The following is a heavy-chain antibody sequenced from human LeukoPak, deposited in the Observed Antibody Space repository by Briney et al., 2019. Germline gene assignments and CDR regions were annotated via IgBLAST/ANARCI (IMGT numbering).Heavy chain of an antibody. CDR1: GGSFSGYY. D-gene: IGHD3-10*01. CDR2: INHSGST. CDR3: ARGLTGSNWFDP. J-gene: IGHJ5*02. V-gene: IGHV4-34*01. Sequence: PSETLSLTCADHGGSFSGYYWSWIRQPPGKGLEWIGEINHSGSTNYNPSLKSRVTISADTSKNQFSLKLSSVTAADTAVYYCARGLTGSNWFDPGDQGTLLTVSS.